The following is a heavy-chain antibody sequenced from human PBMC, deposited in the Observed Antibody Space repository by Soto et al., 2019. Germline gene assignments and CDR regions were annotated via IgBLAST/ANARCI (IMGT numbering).Heavy chain of an antibody. Sequence: GGSLRLSCAASGFTFSSYSMNWVRQAPGKGLEWVSYISSSSSTIYYADSVKGRFTISRDNAKNSLYLQMNSLRDEDTAVYYCARQLASIVVVTTKYYGMDVWGQGTTVTVYS. CDR2: ISSSSSTI. J-gene: IGHJ6*02. D-gene: IGHD2-21*02. CDR1: GFTFSSYS. CDR3: ARQLASIVVVTTKYYGMDV. V-gene: IGHV3-48*02.